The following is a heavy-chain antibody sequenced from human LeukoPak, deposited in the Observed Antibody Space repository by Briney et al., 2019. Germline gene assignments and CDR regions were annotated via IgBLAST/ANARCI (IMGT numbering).Heavy chain of an antibody. Sequence: PGGSLRLSCVASGFTFSTYAMTWVRQAPGKGLEWGSSTAISGISYYRDSVRGRYTISRDNSKNTLYLQMNSLRPEDTAIYYCAKGGIGSSSGLDACGQGTLVTVSS. CDR1: GFTFSTYA. D-gene: IGHD5-18*01. V-gene: IGHV3-23*01. CDR3: AKGGIGSSSGLDA. CDR2: STAISGIS. J-gene: IGHJ5*02.